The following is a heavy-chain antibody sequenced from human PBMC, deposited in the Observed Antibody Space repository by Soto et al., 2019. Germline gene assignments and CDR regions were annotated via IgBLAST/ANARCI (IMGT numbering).Heavy chain of an antibody. J-gene: IGHJ5*02. V-gene: IGHV4-59*08. CDR1: GGSISGYY. CDR2: IYNSGST. Sequence: PSETLSLTCTVSGGSISGYYWSWIRQPPGKGLEWIGYIYNSGSTYYNPSLKSRVTISVDTSKNQFSLKLSSVTAADTAVYYCARQGAANWFDPWGQGTLVTVSS. CDR3: ARQGAANWFDP. D-gene: IGHD1-26*01.